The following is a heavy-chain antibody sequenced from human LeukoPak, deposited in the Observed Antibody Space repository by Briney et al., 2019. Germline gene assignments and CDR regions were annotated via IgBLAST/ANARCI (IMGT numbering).Heavy chain of an antibody. CDR3: ARSAGVRGVIDFYFDY. CDR1: GYTFTGYY. D-gene: IGHD3-10*01. V-gene: IGHV1-2*02. CDR2: INPNSGGT. Sequence: ASVKVSCKASGYTFTGYYMHRARQAPGQGLEWMGWINPNSGGTNYAQKFQGRVTMTRDTSISTAYMELSRLISDDTAVYYCARSAGVRGVIDFYFDYWGQGTLVTVSS. J-gene: IGHJ4*02.